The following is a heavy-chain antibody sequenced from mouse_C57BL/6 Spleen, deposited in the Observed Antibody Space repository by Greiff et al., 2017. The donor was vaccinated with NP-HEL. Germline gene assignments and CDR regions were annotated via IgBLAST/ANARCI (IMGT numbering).Heavy chain of an antibody. D-gene: IGHD2-2*01. J-gene: IGHJ2*01. Sequence: QVQLKQSGAELARPGASVKLSCKASGYTFTSYGISWVKQRTGQGLEWIGEIYPRSGNTYYNEKFKGKATLTADKSSSTAYIELRSLTSEDSAVYFCARGERWLRYFDYWGQGTTLTVSS. V-gene: IGHV1-81*01. CDR2: IYPRSGNT. CDR1: GYTFTSYG. CDR3: ARGERWLRYFDY.